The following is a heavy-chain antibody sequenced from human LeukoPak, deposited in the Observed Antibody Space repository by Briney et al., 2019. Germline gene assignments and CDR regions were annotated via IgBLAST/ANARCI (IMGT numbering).Heavy chain of an antibody. V-gene: IGHV4-59*08. CDR1: GGSFSGYY. D-gene: IGHD3-22*01. J-gene: IGHJ3*02. Sequence: SETLSLTCAVYGGSFSGYYWSWIRQPPGKGLEWIGYIYYSGSTNYNPSLKSRVTISVDTSKNQFSLKLSSVTAADTAVYYCARQDYYDSKGGAFDIWGQGTMVTVSS. CDR3: ARQDYYDSKGGAFDI. CDR2: IYYSGST.